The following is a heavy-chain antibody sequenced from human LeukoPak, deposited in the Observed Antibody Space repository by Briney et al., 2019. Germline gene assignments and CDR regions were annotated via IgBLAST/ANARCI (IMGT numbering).Heavy chain of an antibody. CDR1: GGSISNYY. D-gene: IGHD2-2*01. CDR2: INHSGST. Sequence: PSETLSLTCIVSGGSISNYYWSWIRQPPGKGLEWIGEINHSGSTNYNPSLKSRVTISVDTSKNQFSLKLSSVTAADTAVYYCARVPAVVPAANFDYWGQGTLVTVSS. J-gene: IGHJ4*02. CDR3: ARVPAVVPAANFDY. V-gene: IGHV4-34*01.